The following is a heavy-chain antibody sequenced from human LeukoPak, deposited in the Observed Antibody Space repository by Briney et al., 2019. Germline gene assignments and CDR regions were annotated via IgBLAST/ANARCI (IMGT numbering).Heavy chain of an antibody. J-gene: IGHJ4*02. CDR1: GFTFSDYY. CDR2: ISSSGSTI. CDR3: AKAEYYYGSGSRGGFDY. V-gene: IGHV3-11*01. Sequence: GGSLRLSCAASGFTFSDYYMSWIRQAPGKGLEWVSYISSSGSTIYYADSVKGRFTISRDNAKNSLYLQMNSLRAEDTAVYYCAKAEYYYGSGSRGGFDYWGQGTLVTVSS. D-gene: IGHD3-10*01.